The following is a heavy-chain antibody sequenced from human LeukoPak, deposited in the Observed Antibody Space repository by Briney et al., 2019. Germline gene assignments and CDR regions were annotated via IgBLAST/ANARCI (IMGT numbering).Heavy chain of an antibody. CDR2: IDPSGGST. CDR3: AREPQKYNWFDP. Sequence: GASVKVSCKASGYTFTSYYMHWVRQAPGQGLEWMGIIDPSGGSTSYAQKFQGRVTMTRDTSTSTVYMELSSLRSEDTAVYYCAREPQKYNWFDPWGQGTLVTVSS. V-gene: IGHV1-46*01. CDR1: GYTFTSYY. J-gene: IGHJ5*02.